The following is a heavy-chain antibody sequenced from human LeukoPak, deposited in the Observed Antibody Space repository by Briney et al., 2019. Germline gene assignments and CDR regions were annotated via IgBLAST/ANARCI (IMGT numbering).Heavy chain of an antibody. CDR1: GFSVSVNY. CDR2: IYSAGDT. J-gene: IGHJ4*02. CDR3: ARVIVGTNLDYFNY. Sequence: GGSLRLSCAASGFSVSVNYMSWVRQAPGKGLEWVSIIYSAGDTFYADSMKGRFTISRDNSKNTLHLQMNSVRAEDTAVYYCARVIVGTNLDYFNYWGQGTLVTVSS. V-gene: IGHV3-53*01. D-gene: IGHD1-26*01.